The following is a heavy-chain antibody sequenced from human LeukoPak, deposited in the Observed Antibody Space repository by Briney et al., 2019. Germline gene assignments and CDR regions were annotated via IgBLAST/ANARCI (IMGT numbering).Heavy chain of an antibody. Sequence: GASVKVSCKASGYTFTGYYMHWVRQAPGQGLEWMGWINPNSGGTNYAQKFQGRVTMTRDTSISTAYMELSRLRSDDTAVYYCARVGAGYCSSTSCSRIYAFDIWGQGTMVTVSS. CDR3: ARVGAGYCSSTSCSRIYAFDI. CDR1: GYTFTGYY. J-gene: IGHJ3*02. CDR2: INPNSGGT. V-gene: IGHV1-2*02. D-gene: IGHD2-2*01.